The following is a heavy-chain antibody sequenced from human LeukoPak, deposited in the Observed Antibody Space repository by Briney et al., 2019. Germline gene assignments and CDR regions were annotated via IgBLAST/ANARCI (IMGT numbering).Heavy chain of an antibody. D-gene: IGHD1-1*01. V-gene: IGHV5-51*01. CDR3: ARHTTTGTDY. CDR1: GYSFTSYW. J-gene: IGHJ4*02. CDR2: IYPGDSDS. Sequence: PGESLKISCEGSGYSFTSYWIGWLRQMPGKGLEWMGIIYPGDSDSRYSPSFQGQVTISVDKSITTAYLQWSSLKASDTAMYYCARHTTTGTDYWGQGTLVTVSS.